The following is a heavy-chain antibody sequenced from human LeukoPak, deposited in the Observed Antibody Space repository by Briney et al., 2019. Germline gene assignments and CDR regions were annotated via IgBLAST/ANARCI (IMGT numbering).Heavy chain of an antibody. D-gene: IGHD3-9*01. CDR1: GGSISSSNW. Sequence: PSETLSLTCAVSGGSISSSNWWSWVRQSPGKGLEWLGEIYHSGRTNYNPSLKSRVTISLDKSKNQFSLNLRSVTAADTAVYFCASDLCKLIYYNILTGPGGWSDAFDIWGQGTAVTVSS. CDR2: IYHSGRT. CDR3: ASDLCKLIYYNILTGPGGWSDAFDI. V-gene: IGHV4-4*02. J-gene: IGHJ3*02.